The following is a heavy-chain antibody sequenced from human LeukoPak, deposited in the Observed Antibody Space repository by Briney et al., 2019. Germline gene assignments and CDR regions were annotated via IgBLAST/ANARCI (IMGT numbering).Heavy chain of an antibody. CDR2: ISGSGGST. CDR3: AKDRGIVVVPAAINWFGP. D-gene: IGHD2-2*01. J-gene: IGHJ5*02. V-gene: IGHV3-23*01. CDR1: GFTFSSYA. Sequence: PGGSLRLSCAASGFTFSSYAMSWVRQAPGKGLEWVSAISGSGGSTYYADSVKGRFTISRDNSKNTLYLQMNSLRAEDTAVYYCAKDRGIVVVPAAINWFGPWGQGTLVTVSS.